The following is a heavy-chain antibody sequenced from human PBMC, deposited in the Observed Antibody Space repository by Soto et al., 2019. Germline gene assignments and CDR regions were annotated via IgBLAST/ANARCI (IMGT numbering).Heavy chain of an antibody. V-gene: IGHV3-30-3*01. CDR1: GFTFSSYA. D-gene: IGHD3-16*02. CDR2: ISYDGSNK. J-gene: IGHJ4*02. Sequence: PWGSLRLSCAASGFTFSSYAMHWVRQAPGKGLEWVAVISYDGSNKYYADSVKGRFTISRDNSKNTLYLQMNSLRAEDTAVYYCAREGGYDDYVYGSYRWSDYWGQGNMVTVSS. CDR3: AREGGYDDYVYGSYRWSDY.